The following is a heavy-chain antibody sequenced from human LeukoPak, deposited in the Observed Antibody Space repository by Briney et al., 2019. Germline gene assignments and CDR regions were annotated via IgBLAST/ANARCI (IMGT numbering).Heavy chain of an antibody. D-gene: IGHD6-19*01. CDR1: GGTFSSYA. CDR2: IIPNLGIA. J-gene: IGHJ4*02. V-gene: IGHV1-69*04. CDR3: ARDIIAVAGTSYFDY. Sequence: SVKVSCKASGGTFSSYAISWVRQAPGQGLEWMGRIIPNLGIANYAQKFQGRVTITADKSTSIAYMELSSLRSEDTAVYYCARDIIAVAGTSYFDYWGQGTLVTVSS.